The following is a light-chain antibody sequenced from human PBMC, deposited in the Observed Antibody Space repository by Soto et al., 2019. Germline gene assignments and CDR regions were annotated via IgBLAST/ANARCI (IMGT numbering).Light chain of an antibody. CDR1: QSVGSD. V-gene: IGKV3D-15*01. CDR3: QQYNSWPLT. Sequence: EIVMTQSPATLSVSPGERATLSCRASQSVGSDLAWYQQKPGQAPRLVIYDIFTRATGAPTRISGSGSGTEFTLTISSLQSEDFAVYYCQQYNSWPLTFGGGTKV. CDR2: DIF. J-gene: IGKJ4*01.